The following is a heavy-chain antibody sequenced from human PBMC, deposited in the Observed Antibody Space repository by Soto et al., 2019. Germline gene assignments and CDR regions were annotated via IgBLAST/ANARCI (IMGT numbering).Heavy chain of an antibody. D-gene: IGHD6-19*01. CDR3: AALEGYSSGWYEFWYFDL. CDR2: IVVGSGNT. CDR1: GFTFTSSA. V-gene: IGHV1-58*01. Sequence: SVKVSCKASGFTFTSSAVQWVRQARGQRLEWIGWIVVGSGNTNYAQKFQERVTITRDMSTSTAYMELSSLRSEDTAVYYCAALEGYSSGWYEFWYFDLWGRGTLVTVSS. J-gene: IGHJ2*01.